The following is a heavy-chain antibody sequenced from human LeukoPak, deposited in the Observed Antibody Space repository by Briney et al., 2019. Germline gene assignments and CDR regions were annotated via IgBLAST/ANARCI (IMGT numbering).Heavy chain of an antibody. D-gene: IGHD4-17*01. CDR2: IIPIFGTA. CDR1: GGTFSSYT. CDR3: AREDYGVYHGYYFDY. Sequence: SVKVSCKASGGTFSSYTISWVRQAPGQGLEWMGRIIPIFGTANYAQKFQGRVTITTDESTSTAYMELSSLRSEDTAVYYCAREDYGVYHGYYFDYWGQGTLVTVSS. J-gene: IGHJ4*02. V-gene: IGHV1-69*05.